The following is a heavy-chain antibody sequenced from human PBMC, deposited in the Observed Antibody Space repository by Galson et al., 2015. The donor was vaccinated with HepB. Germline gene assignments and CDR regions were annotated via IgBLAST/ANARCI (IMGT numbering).Heavy chain of an antibody. D-gene: IGHD3-10*01. CDR3: AKVQIPYGSGSYYNVGY. V-gene: IGHV3-30*18. J-gene: IGHJ4*02. Sequence: LRLSCAASGFTFSSYGMHWVRQAPGKGLEWVAVISYDGSNKYYADSVKGRFTISRDNSKNTLYLQMNSLRAEDTAVYYCAKVQIPYGSGSYYNVGYWGQGTLVTVSS. CDR2: ISYDGSNK. CDR1: GFTFSSYG.